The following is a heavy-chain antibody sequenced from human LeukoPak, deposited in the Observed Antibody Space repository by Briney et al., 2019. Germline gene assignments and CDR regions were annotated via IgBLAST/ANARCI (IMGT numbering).Heavy chain of an antibody. CDR2: ISAYNGNT. J-gene: IGHJ4*02. CDR1: GYTFTSYG. V-gene: IGHV1-18*01. Sequence: GASVKVSCKASGYTFTSYGISWVRQAPGQGLEWMGWISAYNGNTNYAQKLQGRVTMTTDTSTSTAYMELRSLRSDDTAVYYCARALTSLLYSGYESDFDYWGQGTLVTVSS. D-gene: IGHD5-12*01. CDR3: ARALTSLLYSGYESDFDY.